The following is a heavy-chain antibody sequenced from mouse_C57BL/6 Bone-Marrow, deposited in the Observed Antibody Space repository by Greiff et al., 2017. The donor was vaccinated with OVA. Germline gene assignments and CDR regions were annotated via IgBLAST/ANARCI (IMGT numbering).Heavy chain of an antibody. D-gene: IGHD1-1*01. CDR2: IDPANGNT. J-gene: IGHJ2*01. CDR1: GFNIKNTY. Sequence: VQLQQSVAELVRPGASVKLSCTASGFNIKNTYMHWVKQRPEQGLEWIGRIDPANGNTKYAPKFQGKATITADTSANTADRQLSNLTSEDTAIYYCARCPINYDGSSPFDYGGQGTTLTVSS. CDR3: ARCPINYDGSSPFDY. V-gene: IGHV14-3*01.